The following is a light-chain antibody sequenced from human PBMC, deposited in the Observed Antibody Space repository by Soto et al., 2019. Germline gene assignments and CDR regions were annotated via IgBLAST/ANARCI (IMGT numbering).Light chain of an antibody. Sequence: DIQLTQSPSFLSASVGDRVTISCRASQGISDYLAWYQQKPGKAPKLLIYGASTLQSGVPSRFSGSASGTEFTLTISSMQPEDFATYFCQQFNAYPLTFGGGTKLEIK. J-gene: IGKJ4*01. CDR2: GAS. CDR3: QQFNAYPLT. CDR1: QGISDY. V-gene: IGKV1-9*01.